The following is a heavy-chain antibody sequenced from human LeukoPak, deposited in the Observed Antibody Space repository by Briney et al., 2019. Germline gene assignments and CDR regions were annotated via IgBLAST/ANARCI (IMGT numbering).Heavy chain of an antibody. CDR2: IYTRGST. CDR3: AKVLTAAGLDL. D-gene: IGHD6-25*01. V-gene: IGHV4-4*07. CDR1: GGSINNYY. Sequence: SETLSLTCTVSGGSINNYYWSWIRQPAGKGLEWIGRIYTRGSTNYNPSLKSRVTMSVDTSKNQFSLKVSSVTAADTAFYYCAKVLTAAGLDLWGQGILVTVSS. J-gene: IGHJ5*02.